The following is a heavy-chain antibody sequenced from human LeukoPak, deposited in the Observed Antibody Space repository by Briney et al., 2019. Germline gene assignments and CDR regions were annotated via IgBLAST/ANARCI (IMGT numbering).Heavy chain of an antibody. Sequence: SETLSLTCAVSGYSISSGYYWGWIRQPPGKGLEWIGGIYHSGSTYYNPSLKSRVTISVDTSKNQFSLKLSSVTAADTAVYYCARRGIAVAGDFDYWGQGTLVTVSS. J-gene: IGHJ4*02. CDR3: ARRGIAVAGDFDY. CDR1: GYSISSGYY. V-gene: IGHV4-38-2*01. CDR2: IYHSGST. D-gene: IGHD6-19*01.